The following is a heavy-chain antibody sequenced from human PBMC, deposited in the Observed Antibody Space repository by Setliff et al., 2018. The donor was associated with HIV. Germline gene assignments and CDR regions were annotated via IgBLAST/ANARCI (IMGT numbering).Heavy chain of an antibody. CDR3: ASSWSRIRYSGMDF. CDR1: GSTFSTYD. J-gene: IGHJ6*02. V-gene: IGHV1-8*01. D-gene: IGHD6-13*01. CDR2: MNPNSGNT. Sequence: GASVKVSCKPSGSTFSTYDINWVRQATGQGLEWMGWMNPNSGNTGYAQKFHGRVTMTRNTSISTAYMELSSLRSDDTAVYYCASSWSRIRYSGMDFWGQGTTVTVSS.